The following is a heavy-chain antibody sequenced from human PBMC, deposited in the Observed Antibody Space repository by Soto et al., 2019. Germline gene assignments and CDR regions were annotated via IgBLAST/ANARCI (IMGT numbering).Heavy chain of an antibody. Sequence: GESLKISCKASGYNFFSYWIGWVRQMPGKGLEWMGVIYPGDSDTSYSPSFQGHVTMSVDKSNTTAYLQWSSLKASDTAMYYCARHLDRGRYFSFWAQGPRVTVFS. CDR3: ARHLDRGRYFSF. J-gene: IGHJ4*02. CDR2: IYPGDSDT. V-gene: IGHV5-51*01. D-gene: IGHD3-22*01. CDR1: GYNFFSYW.